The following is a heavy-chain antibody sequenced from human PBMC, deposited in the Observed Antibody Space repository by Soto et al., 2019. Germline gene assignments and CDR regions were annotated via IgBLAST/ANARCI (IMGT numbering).Heavy chain of an antibody. Sequence: SETLSLTCTVSGGSISSSRYYWGWIRQPPGKGLEWIGSIYYSGSTYYNPSLKSRVTISVDTSKNQFSLKLSSVTAADTAVYYCARLVHCSGGSCYGGLDYWGQGTLVTVSS. D-gene: IGHD2-15*01. V-gene: IGHV4-39*01. CDR3: ARLVHCSGGSCYGGLDY. J-gene: IGHJ4*02. CDR2: IYYSGST. CDR1: GGSISSSRYY.